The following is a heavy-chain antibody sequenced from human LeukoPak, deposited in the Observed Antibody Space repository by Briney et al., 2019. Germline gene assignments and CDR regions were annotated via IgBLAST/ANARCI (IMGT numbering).Heavy chain of an antibody. CDR3: AKRLGDPRAFDY. CDR1: GFTFSTYW. CDR2: IKGDESAR. V-gene: IGHV3-7*01. D-gene: IGHD2-21*02. Sequence: PGGSLRLSCAASGFTFSTYWMAWVRQAPGKGLEWVANIKGDESARHQADSVKGRFTISRDNTQNSVYLQMSSLRGEDTAVYYCAKRLGDPRAFDYWGQGTLVTVSS. J-gene: IGHJ4*02.